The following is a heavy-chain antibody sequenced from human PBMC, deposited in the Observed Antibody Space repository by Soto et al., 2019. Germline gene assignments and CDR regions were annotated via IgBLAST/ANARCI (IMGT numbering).Heavy chain of an antibody. CDR3: AKGTSYYDSSGFDY. D-gene: IGHD3-22*01. V-gene: IGHV3-33*06. J-gene: IGHJ4*02. Sequence: QVQLVESGGGVVQPGGSLRLSCAASGFTLSNVGMHWVRQAPGKGLEWVAIIWYDGSNKFYGDSVKGRFTISRDSSKNTLYLQMNNLRAEDTALYYCAKGTSYYDSSGFDYWGQGTLVTVSS. CDR2: IWYDGSNK. CDR1: GFTLSNVG.